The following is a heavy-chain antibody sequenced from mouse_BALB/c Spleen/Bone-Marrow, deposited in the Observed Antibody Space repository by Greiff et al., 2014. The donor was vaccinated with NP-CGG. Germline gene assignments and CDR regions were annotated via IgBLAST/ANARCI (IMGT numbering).Heavy chain of an antibody. CDR3: ARFAGPPYTMDY. Sequence: VQLQQSGPDLVKPSQSLSLTCTVTGYSITSYYSWHWIRQFPGNKLEWMGYIHYSGITVYNPSLKSRISITRDTSNNQFFLQLNSVTTEDTATYYCARFAGPPYTMDYWGQGTSVTVSS. CDR1: GYSITSYYS. J-gene: IGHJ4*01. D-gene: IGHD4-1*01. V-gene: IGHV3-1*02. CDR2: IHYSGIT.